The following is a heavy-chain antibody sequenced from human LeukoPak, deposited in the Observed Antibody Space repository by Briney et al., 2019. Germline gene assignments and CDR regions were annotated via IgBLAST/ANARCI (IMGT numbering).Heavy chain of an antibody. CDR1: GGSFSGYY. V-gene: IGHV4-34*01. CDR2: INHSGST. D-gene: IGHD4-17*01. CDR3: ARAYGRVVNFDY. J-gene: IGHJ4*02. Sequence: SDTLSLTCAVYGGSFSGYYWSWIRQPPGKGLEWIGEINHSGSTNYNPSLKSRVTISVDTSKNQFSLKLSSVTAADTAVYYCARAYGRVVNFDYWGQGTLVTVSS.